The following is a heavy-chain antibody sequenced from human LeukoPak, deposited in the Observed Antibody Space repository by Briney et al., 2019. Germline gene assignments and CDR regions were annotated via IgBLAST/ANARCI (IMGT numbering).Heavy chain of an antibody. CDR3: ARLPLLYDSSGYGSYYYYGMDV. CDR1: GFTVSSNY. Sequence: QSGGSLRLSCAASGFTVSSNYMSWVRQAPGKGLEWVSVIYSGGSTYYADSVKGRFTISRHNSKNTLYLQMNSLRAEETAVYYCARLPLLYDSSGYGSYYYYGMDVWGQGTTVTVSS. CDR2: IYSGGST. J-gene: IGHJ6*02. V-gene: IGHV3-53*04. D-gene: IGHD3-22*01.